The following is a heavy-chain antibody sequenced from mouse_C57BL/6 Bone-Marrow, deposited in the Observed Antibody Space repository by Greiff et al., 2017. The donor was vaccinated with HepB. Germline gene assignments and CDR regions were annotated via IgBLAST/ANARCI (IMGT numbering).Heavy chain of an antibody. CDR2: IYPSDSET. Sequence: QVQLKQPGAELVRPGSSVKLSCKASGYTFTSYWMDWVKQRPGQGLEWIGNIYPSDSETHYNQKFKDKATLTVDKSSSTAYMQLSSLTSEDSAVYYCARKGSSGSDSYYYAMDYWGQGTSVTVSS. J-gene: IGHJ4*01. V-gene: IGHV1-61*01. D-gene: IGHD3-2*02. CDR1: GYTFTSYW. CDR3: ARKGSSGSDSYYYAMDY.